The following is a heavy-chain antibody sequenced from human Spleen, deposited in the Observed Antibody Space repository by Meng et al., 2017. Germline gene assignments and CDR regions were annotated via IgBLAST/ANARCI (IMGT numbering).Heavy chain of an antibody. CDR1: GFTFSDHY. CDR2: TRNRAKSYTT. Sequence: GESLKISCAASGFTFSDHYMDWVRQAPGKGLEWVGRTRNRAKSYTTEYAASVQGRFTISRDDSKNSLYLQMNSLKTEDTAVYYCTRSGVSSTKYIWHFDFWGRGTLVTVSS. J-gene: IGHJ2*01. CDR3: TRSGVSSTKYIWHFDF. V-gene: IGHV3-72*01. D-gene: IGHD2-2*01.